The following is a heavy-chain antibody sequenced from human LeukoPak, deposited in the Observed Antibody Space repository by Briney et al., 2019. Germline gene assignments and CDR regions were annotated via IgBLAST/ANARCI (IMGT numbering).Heavy chain of an antibody. D-gene: IGHD3-22*01. CDR1: GGSFSGYY. CDR3: ARGYYYDSSGYYY. CDR2: INHSGST. J-gene: IGHJ4*02. V-gene: IGHV4-34*01. Sequence: SETLSLTCAVYGGSFSGYYWSWIRQPPGKGLEWIGEINHSGSTNYNPSLKSRVTISVDASKNQFSLKLSSVTAADTAVYYCARGYYYDSSGYYYWGQGTLVTVSS.